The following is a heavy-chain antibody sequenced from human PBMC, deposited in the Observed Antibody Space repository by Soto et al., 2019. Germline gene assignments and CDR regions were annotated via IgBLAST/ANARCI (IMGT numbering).Heavy chain of an antibody. CDR1: GASVNDYY. CDR3: ARWDHTEGKAFDI. CDR2: IHYTGSR. D-gene: IGHD1-26*01. J-gene: IGHJ3*02. V-gene: IGHV4-59*02. Sequence: QVQLQESGPGLVKPSETLSLTCTVSGASVNDYYWNWVRQPLGEGLEWIGFIHYTGSRIFNPSIQSRVTMFVDVSQNQFSLSVSTLTAADAAIYYGARWDHTEGKAFDICFQETTVTVSS.